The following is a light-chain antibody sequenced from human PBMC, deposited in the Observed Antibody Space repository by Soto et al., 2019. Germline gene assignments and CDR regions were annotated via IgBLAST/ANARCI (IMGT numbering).Light chain of an antibody. V-gene: IGKV1-39*01. CDR2: AAS. CDR3: QQSYSSHPT. CDR1: QSISNH. Sequence: DIQMTQSPSSLSASVEDRVIITCRASQSISNHLNWYQQKPGKAPKLLIFAASSLQSGVPSRFSGSRSGPDFTLTISSLQPGDFATYYCQQSYSSHPTFGQGTKVEIK. J-gene: IGKJ1*01.